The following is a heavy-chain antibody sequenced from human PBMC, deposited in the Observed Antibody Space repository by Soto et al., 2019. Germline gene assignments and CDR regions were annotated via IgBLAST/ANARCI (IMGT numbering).Heavy chain of an antibody. CDR2: LSSSSSYI. V-gene: IGHV3-21*01. CDR3: ARGRSGFYSFDY. D-gene: IGHD3-10*01. Sequence: GGSLRLSCAASGFTFSSYSMNWVRQAPGKGLEYVSSLSSSSSYIYYADSVKGRFTISIDNSKNTLYLQMGSLRAEDMAVYYCARGRSGFYSFDYWGQGSLVTVSS. CDR1: GFTFSSYS. J-gene: IGHJ4*02.